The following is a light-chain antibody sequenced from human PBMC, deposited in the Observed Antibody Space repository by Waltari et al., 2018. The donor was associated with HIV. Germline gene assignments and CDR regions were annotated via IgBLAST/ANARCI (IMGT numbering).Light chain of an antibody. CDR1: SSDVGGYHY. CDR2: DGT. CDR3: SSYSGSNTLV. J-gene: IGLJ2*01. Sequence: SALTPPSSASGSPGQSVTHSFTRHSSDVGGYHYVPRDQQLPGRAPKLRIYDGTKRPSRVPDRFSGSKSGNTASLTVAGLQAEDEADYFCSSYSGSNTLVFGGGTKLTVL. V-gene: IGLV2-8*01.